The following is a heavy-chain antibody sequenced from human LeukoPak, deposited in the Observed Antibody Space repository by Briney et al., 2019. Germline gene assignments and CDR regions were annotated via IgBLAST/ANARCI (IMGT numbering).Heavy chain of an antibody. D-gene: IGHD3-22*01. Sequence: PGGSLRLFCAASGFTVSSNFMSWVRQAPGKGLECVSVIYSRGGTYYADSVQGRFTISRDASKNTLFLQMNSLRADDTAVYYCARKTDSSGSGDYWGQGTLVTVSS. CDR1: GFTVSSNF. J-gene: IGHJ4*02. V-gene: IGHV3-53*01. CDR3: ARKTDSSGSGDY. CDR2: IYSRGGT.